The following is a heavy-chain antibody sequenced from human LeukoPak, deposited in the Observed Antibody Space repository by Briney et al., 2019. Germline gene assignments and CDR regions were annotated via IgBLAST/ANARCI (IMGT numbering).Heavy chain of an antibody. CDR1: GFTFSDYY. Sequence: PGGSLGLSCAASGFTFSDYYMSWIRQAPGKGLEWVSYISSSGSTIYYADSVKGRFTISRDNAKNSLYLQMNSLRAEDTAVYYCATGKIQLWPTDDYWGQGTLVTVSS. V-gene: IGHV3-11*01. D-gene: IGHD5-18*01. CDR3: ATGKIQLWPTDDY. CDR2: ISSSGSTI. J-gene: IGHJ4*02.